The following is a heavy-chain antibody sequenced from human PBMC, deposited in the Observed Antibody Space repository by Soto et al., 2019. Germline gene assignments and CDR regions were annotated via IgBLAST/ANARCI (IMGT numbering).Heavy chain of an antibody. CDR3: AVDLPATPHLNWFDP. Sequence: QVQLVQSGAEVKKPGASVKVSCKASGYTFTSYGISWVRQAPGQGLEWMGWISAYNGNTNYAQKLQGRVTMTTDTTTSTAYMKLRSLRPDDTAVYYCAVDLPATPHLNWFDPWGQGTLVTVSS. D-gene: IGHD2-15*01. V-gene: IGHV1-18*01. J-gene: IGHJ5*02. CDR2: ISAYNGNT. CDR1: GYTFTSYG.